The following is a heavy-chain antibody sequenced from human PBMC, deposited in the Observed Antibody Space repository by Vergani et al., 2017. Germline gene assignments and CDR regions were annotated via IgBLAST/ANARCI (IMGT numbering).Heavy chain of an antibody. CDR1: GFTFDDYA. V-gene: IGHV3-9*01. J-gene: IGHJ4*02. D-gene: IGHD3-10*01. Sequence: EVQLVESGGGLVQPGRSLRLSCAASGFTFDDYAMHWVRQAPGKGLEWVSGISWNSGSIGYADSVKGRFTISRDNAKNTLYLQMNSLRAEDTAVYYCAKDKGPWGYGSGSYSDYWGQGTLVTVSS. CDR2: ISWNSGSI. CDR3: AKDKGPWGYGSGSYSDY.